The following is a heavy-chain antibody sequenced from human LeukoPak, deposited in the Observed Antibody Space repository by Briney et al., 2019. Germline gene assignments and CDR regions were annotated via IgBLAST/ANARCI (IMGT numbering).Heavy chain of an antibody. D-gene: IGHD5-24*01. CDR3: AKGGGGYKSALHDY. V-gene: IGHV3-9*01. CDR1: GFTFSSYS. CDR2: ISWNSGSI. J-gene: IGHJ4*02. Sequence: AGGSLRLSCAASGFTFSSYSMNWVRQAPGKGLEWVSGISWNSGSIGYADSVKGRFTISRDNAKNSLYLQMNSLRAEDTALYYCAKGGGGYKSALHDYWGQGTLVTVSS.